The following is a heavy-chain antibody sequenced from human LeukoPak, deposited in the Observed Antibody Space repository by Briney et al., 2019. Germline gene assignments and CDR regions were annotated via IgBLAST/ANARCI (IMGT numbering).Heavy chain of an antibody. CDR1: GGSISSGGYY. CDR2: IYYSGST. D-gene: IGHD4-17*01. CDR3: AREYGVLDAFDI. Sequence: SETLSLTCTVSGGSISSGGYYWSWIRQHPGKGLEWIGYIYYSGSTYYNPSLKSRVTISVDTSKNQFPLKLSSVTAADTAVYYCAREYGVLDAFDIWGQGTMVTVSS. V-gene: IGHV4-31*03. J-gene: IGHJ3*02.